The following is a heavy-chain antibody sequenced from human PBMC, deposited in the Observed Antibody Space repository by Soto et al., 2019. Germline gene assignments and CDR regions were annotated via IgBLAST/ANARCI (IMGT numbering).Heavy chain of an antibody. CDR2: INPNSGGT. CDR1: GYTFTGYY. J-gene: IGHJ6*02. CDR3: ARDRGTEIGITGTDYYYYGMDV. Sequence: QVQLVQSGAEVKKPGASVKVSCKASGYTFTGYYMHWVRQAPGQGLEWMGWINPNSGGTNYAQKFQGRVTMTRDTSISTAYMELSRLRSDDTAVYYCARDRGTEIGITGTDYYYYGMDVWGQGTTVTVSS. D-gene: IGHD1-7*01. V-gene: IGHV1-2*02.